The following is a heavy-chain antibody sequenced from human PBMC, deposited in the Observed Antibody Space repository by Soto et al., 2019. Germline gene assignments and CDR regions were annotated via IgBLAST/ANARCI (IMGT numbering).Heavy chain of an antibody. Sequence: QVQLRESGPGLVKPSQTLSLTCTVSGGSIKSGAHYWSWIRQHPGRGLEWIGYIYYSGSAFYNPSLESRVSISVDTSKNQFSLKLRSVTAADTAMYYCARDRRRQGFYDGGGDYFHWFDPWGQGTRVTVSS. CDR1: GGSIKSGAHY. V-gene: IGHV4-31*03. D-gene: IGHD3-22*01. CDR3: ARDRRRQGFYDGGGDYFHWFDP. J-gene: IGHJ5*02. CDR2: IYYSGSA.